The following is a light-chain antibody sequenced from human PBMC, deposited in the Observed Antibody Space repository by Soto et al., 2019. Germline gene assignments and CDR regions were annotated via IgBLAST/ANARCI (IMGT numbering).Light chain of an antibody. J-gene: IGLJ1*01. CDR2: DGS. CDR1: NIGGQS. V-gene: IGLV3-21*02. CDR3: QVWDISSDHYV. Sequence: SYVLAQPPSVSVAPGQTARITCVGNNIGGQSVYWYQAKPGQAPVLVIHDGSDRPSGIPERFSGPKSGNTATLIINRVEAGDEADYYCQVWDISSDHYVFGTGTKVTVL.